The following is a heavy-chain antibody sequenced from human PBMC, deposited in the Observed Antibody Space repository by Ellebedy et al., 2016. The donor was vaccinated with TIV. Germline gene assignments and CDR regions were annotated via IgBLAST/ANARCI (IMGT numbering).Heavy chain of an antibody. D-gene: IGHD3-10*01. CDR2: IYYSGST. CDR1: GGSITSAYY. V-gene: IGHV4-39*07. CDR3: ARDRGGPTMVPYAFDI. Sequence: SETLSLTXTVSGGSITSAYYWGWIRQPPGKGLEWIGSIYYSGSTYYTPYLKSRVTISVDTSKNQFSLKLSSVTAADTAVYYCARDRGGPTMVPYAFDIWGQGTMVTVSS. J-gene: IGHJ3*02.